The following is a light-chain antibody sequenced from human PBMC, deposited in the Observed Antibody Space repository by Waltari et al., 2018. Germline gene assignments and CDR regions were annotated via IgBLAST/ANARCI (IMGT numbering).Light chain of an antibody. CDR2: GAS. Sequence: EVVLTQPPATLSVSLVERAPLSCRASQSVSSDLAWYQQKPGQAPRLIIHGASIRATGIPARFSGSGSGTEFTLTISSLQSEDSAVYYCQQYNKWPPGTFGQGTKVEIK. V-gene: IGKV3-15*01. J-gene: IGKJ1*01. CDR1: QSVSSD. CDR3: QQYNKWPPGT.